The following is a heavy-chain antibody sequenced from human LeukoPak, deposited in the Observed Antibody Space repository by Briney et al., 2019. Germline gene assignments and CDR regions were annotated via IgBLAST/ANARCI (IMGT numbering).Heavy chain of an antibody. CDR2: ISGSGGST. D-gene: IGHD6-13*01. J-gene: IGHJ4*02. CDR3: AKDKYSSSRDYFDY. V-gene: IGHV3-23*01. Sequence: GGALRLSSAASGVTFMSYAMSWVPPAPGKGLEWVSAISGSGGSTYYADSVKGRFTISRDNSKNTLYLQMNSLRAEDTAVYYCAKDKYSSSRDYFDYWGQGTLVTVSP. CDR1: GVTFMSYA.